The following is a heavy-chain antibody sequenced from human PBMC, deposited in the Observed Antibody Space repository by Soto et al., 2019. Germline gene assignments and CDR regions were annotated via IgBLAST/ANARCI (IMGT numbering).Heavy chain of an antibody. CDR2: IYYSGST. D-gene: IGHD5-18*01. Sequence: SETLSLTCTVSGGSISSYYWSWVRQPPGKGLEWIGYIYYSGSTNYNPSLKSRVTISVDTSKNQFSLKLSSVTAADTAVYYCARVGTAMAVDYWGQGTLVTV. CDR3: ARVGTAMAVDY. CDR1: GGSISSYY. J-gene: IGHJ4*02. V-gene: IGHV4-59*01.